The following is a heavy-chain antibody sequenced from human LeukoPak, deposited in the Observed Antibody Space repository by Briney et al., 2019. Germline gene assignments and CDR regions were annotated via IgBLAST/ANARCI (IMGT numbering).Heavy chain of an antibody. D-gene: IGHD3-3*01. V-gene: IGHV1-46*01. Sequence: ASVKVSCKASGYTFTNYYINWVRQAPEQGLEWMGMIIPSGGFTAAAQKFQGRITLTRDMSTSTVCMELNSLRSEDTAVYYCARGLREYYDFWSGDWAPNWFDPWGQGTLVTVSS. J-gene: IGHJ5*02. CDR1: GYTFTNYY. CDR3: ARGLREYYDFWSGDWAPNWFDP. CDR2: IIPSGGFT.